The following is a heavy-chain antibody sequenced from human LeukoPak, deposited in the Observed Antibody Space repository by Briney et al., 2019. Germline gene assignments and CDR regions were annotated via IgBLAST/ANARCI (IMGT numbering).Heavy chain of an antibody. Sequence: HPGGSLRLSCAASGFTFSSYGMHWVRQAPGKGLEWVAVIWYDGSNKYYADSVKGRFTISRDNSKNTLYLQMNSLRAEDTAVYYCARDLFSNLDDAFDIWGQGTMVTVSS. V-gene: IGHV3-33*01. CDR2: IWYDGSNK. D-gene: IGHD4-11*01. CDR3: ARDLFSNLDDAFDI. J-gene: IGHJ3*02. CDR1: GFTFSSYG.